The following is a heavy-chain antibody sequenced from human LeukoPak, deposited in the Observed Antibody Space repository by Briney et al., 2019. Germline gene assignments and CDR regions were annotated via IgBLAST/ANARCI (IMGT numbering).Heavy chain of an antibody. CDR3: ARGPRWLHGSHFDY. J-gene: IGHJ4*02. Sequence: SETLSLTCTVSGGSISSGSFYWSWIRQPAGKGLEWIGYIYYSGSTKYNPSLRSRVTISVDTSKNQFSLKLSSVTAADTAVYYCARGPRWLHGSHFDYWGQGTLVTVSS. V-gene: IGHV4-61*10. D-gene: IGHD5-24*01. CDR2: IYYSGST. CDR1: GGSISSGSFY.